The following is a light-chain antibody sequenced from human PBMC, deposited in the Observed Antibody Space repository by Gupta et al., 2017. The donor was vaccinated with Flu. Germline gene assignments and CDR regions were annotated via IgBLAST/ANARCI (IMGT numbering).Light chain of an antibody. CDR2: DAS. Sequence: EIVLTQSPATLSLSPGERATLSCRASQSVRSYLAWYKQKPGQAPRLLIYDASNRATGIPARFSGSGYGTDLTLTISSREQEDFAGYYCQQRSNWPPLTFGGGTKVEIK. V-gene: IGKV3-11*01. CDR3: QQRSNWPPLT. CDR1: QSVRSY. J-gene: IGKJ4*01.